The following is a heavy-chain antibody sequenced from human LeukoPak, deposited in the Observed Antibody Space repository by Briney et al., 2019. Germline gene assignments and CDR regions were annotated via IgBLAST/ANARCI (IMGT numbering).Heavy chain of an antibody. CDR2: IKQDGSEK. CDR3: ANGEYQLPTNY. Sequence: GGSLRLSCAASGFTFSSHWMAWVRQAPGKGLEWVANIKQDGSEKYYVDSVKGRFTISRDNAKNSLYLQMNSLRAEDTAVYYCANGEYQLPTNYWGQGTLVTVSS. CDR1: GFTFSSHW. D-gene: IGHD2-2*01. V-gene: IGHV3-7*01. J-gene: IGHJ4*02.